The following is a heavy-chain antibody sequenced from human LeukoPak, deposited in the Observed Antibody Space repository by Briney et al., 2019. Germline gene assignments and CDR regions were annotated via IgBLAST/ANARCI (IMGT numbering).Heavy chain of an antibody. D-gene: IGHD3-22*01. Sequence: SGGSLRLSCAASGFTFSSYAMSWVRQAPGKGLGWVSAISGSGGSTYYADSVKGRFTISRDNSKNTLYLQMNSLRAEDTAVYYCAKDRGHYYDSSGYYNWFDPWGQGTLVTVSS. CDR3: AKDRGHYYDSSGYYNWFDP. CDR2: ISGSGGST. V-gene: IGHV3-23*01. J-gene: IGHJ5*02. CDR1: GFTFSSYA.